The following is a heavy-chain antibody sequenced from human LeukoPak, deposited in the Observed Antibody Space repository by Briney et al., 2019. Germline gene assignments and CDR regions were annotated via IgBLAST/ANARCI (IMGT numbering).Heavy chain of an antibody. CDR1: GGTFSSYA. J-gene: IGHJ6*03. V-gene: IGHV1-69*05. D-gene: IGHD6-13*01. Sequence: SVKVSRKASGGTFSSYAISWVRQAPGQGLEWMGGIIPIFGTANYAQKLQGRVTITTDESTSTAYMELSSLRSEDTAVYYCARVSAAAAGIDPHYYYYMDVWGKGTTVTVSS. CDR3: ARVSAAAAGIDPHYYYYMDV. CDR2: IIPIFGTA.